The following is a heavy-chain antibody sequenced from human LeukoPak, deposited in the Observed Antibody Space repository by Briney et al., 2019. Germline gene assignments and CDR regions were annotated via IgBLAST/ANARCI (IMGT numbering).Heavy chain of an antibody. J-gene: IGHJ6*02. CDR3: ARVRGVWSKTPSIAAAGYYYYGTDV. CDR2: INAGNGNT. D-gene: IGHD6-13*01. CDR1: GYTFTSYA. Sequence: ASVKVSCKASGYTFTSYAMHWVRQAPGQRLEWMGWINAGNGNTKYSQKFQGRVTITRDTSASTAYMELSSLRSEDTAVYYCARVRGVWSKTPSIAAAGYYYYGTDVWGQGTTVTVSS. V-gene: IGHV1-3*01.